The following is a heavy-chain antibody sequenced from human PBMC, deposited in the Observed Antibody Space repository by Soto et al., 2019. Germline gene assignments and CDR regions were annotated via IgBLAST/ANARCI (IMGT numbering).Heavy chain of an antibody. D-gene: IGHD4-17*01. CDR2: INPSGGST. Sequence: ALVKISCKASGYIFTGYYMHWVRQAPGQGLEWMGIINPSGGSTSYAQKFQGRVTMTRDTSTSTVYMELSSLRSEDTAVYYCARFYASSTYFDYWGQGTLVTVSS. J-gene: IGHJ4*02. CDR1: GYIFTGYY. CDR3: ARFYASSTYFDY. V-gene: IGHV1-46*01.